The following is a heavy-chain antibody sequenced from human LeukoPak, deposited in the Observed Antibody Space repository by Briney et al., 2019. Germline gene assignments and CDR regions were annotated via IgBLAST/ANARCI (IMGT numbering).Heavy chain of an antibody. V-gene: IGHV1-46*01. CDR2: INPSGGST. CDR3: AKTSTYYYVSSGYYYDY. CDR1: GYTFTSYY. J-gene: IGHJ4*02. D-gene: IGHD3-22*01. Sequence: ASVKVSCKASGYTFTSYYMHWVRQAPGQGLEWMGIINPSGGSTSYAQKFQGRVTMTRDTSTSTVYMELSSLRSEDTAVYYCAKTSTYYYVSSGYYYDYWGQGTLVTVSS.